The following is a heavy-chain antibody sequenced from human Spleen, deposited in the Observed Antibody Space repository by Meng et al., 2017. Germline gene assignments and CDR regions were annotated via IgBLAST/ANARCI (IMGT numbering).Heavy chain of an antibody. D-gene: IGHD2-21*01. V-gene: IGHV1-2*06. CDR2: INPNSGGT. J-gene: IGHJ4*02. CDR3: ARDENISMGKLFGDN. Sequence: ASVKVSCKASGYTFTGYYMHWVRQAPGQGLEWMGRINPNSGGTNYAQKFQGRVTMTRDTSISTAYVELSGLSSDDTAVYYCARDENISMGKLFGDNWGQGTLVTVSS. CDR1: GYTFTGYY.